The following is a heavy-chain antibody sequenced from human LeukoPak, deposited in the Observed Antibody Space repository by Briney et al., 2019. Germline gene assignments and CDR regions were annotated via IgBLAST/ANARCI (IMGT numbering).Heavy chain of an antibody. V-gene: IGHV1-2*02. D-gene: IGHD2-2*01. CDR2: INPNIGGP. CDR1: GYTFTGHY. CDR3: ARTKGYCTSTSCPGGMDV. Sequence: ASAKVSCKASGYTFTGHYMHWVRLAPGQGLEWMGWINPNIGGPNYAQKFQGRVIMTRDTSISTAYMELRRLTSDDTAVYYCARTKGYCTSTSCPGGMDVWGQGTTVTVSS. J-gene: IGHJ6*02.